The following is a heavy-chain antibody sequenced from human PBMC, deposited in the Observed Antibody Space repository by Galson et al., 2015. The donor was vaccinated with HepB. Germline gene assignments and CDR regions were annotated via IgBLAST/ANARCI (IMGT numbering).Heavy chain of an antibody. CDR3: AHWNSDAFDI. CDR1: GFTFSSYS. Sequence: SLRLSCAASGFTFSSYSMNWVRQAPGKGLEWVSYISSGSGTMYYADSVKGRFTISRDNAKNSLYLQMNSLRAEDTAVYYCAHWNSDAFDIWGQGTMVTVSS. CDR2: ISSGSGTM. J-gene: IGHJ3*02. D-gene: IGHD1-7*01. V-gene: IGHV3-48*01.